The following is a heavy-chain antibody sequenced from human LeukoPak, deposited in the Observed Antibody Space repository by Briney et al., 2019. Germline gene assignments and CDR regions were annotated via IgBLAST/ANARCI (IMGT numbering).Heavy chain of an antibody. J-gene: IGHJ4*02. V-gene: IGHV3-30-3*02. Sequence: GGSLRLSCVASGFTFNSYAMHWVRQVPGKGLEWVAVVSNDGSNKYYADSVKGRFTISRDTSKNTLYLQVNSLRAEDTAVYYCAKPVVPAATILSGWGQGTLVTVSS. D-gene: IGHD2-2*01. CDR3: AKPVVPAATILSG. CDR1: GFTFNSYA. CDR2: VSNDGSNK.